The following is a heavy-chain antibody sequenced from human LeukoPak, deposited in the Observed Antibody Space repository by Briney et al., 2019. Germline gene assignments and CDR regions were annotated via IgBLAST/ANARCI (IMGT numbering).Heavy chain of an antibody. J-gene: IGHJ5*02. D-gene: IGHD3-10*01. CDR2: IYYSGST. CDR1: GGSISSHY. CDR3: ARSLLWFGELLPNWFDP. Sequence: SETLSLTCTVSGGSISSHYWSWIRQPPGKGLEWIGYIYYSGSTNYNPSLKSRVTISVDTSKNQFSLKLSSVTAADTAVYYCARSLLWFGELLPNWFDPWGQGTLVTVSS. V-gene: IGHV4-59*08.